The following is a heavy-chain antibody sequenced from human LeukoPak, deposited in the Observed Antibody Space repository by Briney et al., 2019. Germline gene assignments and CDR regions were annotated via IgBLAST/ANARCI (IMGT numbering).Heavy chain of an antibody. V-gene: IGHV3-66*01. J-gene: IGHJ6*03. D-gene: IGHD3-16*02. CDR1: GFTVSINY. CDR3: ARAFGGVIVSPYYYYMDV. CDR2: IYSGGST. Sequence: GGSLRLSCAASGFTVSINYMSWVRQAPGKGLEWVSVIYSGGSTYYADSVKGRFTISRDNSKNTLYLQMNSLRAEDTAVYYCARAFGGVIVSPYYYYMDVWGKGTTVTISS.